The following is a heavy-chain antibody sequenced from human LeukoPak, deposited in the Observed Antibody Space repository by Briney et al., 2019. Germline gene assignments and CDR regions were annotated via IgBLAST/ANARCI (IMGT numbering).Heavy chain of an antibody. CDR2: IYSGGST. V-gene: IGHV3-53*01. CDR3: ARGEGYYDSSGYYPFSQ. CDR1: GLTVSSNY. Sequence: GGSLRLSCAASGLTVSSNYMSWVRQAPGKGLEWVSVIYSGGSTYYADSVKGRFTISRDNSKNTLYLQMNSLRAEDTAVYYCARGEGYYDSSGYYPFSQWGQGTLVTVSS. J-gene: IGHJ4*02. D-gene: IGHD3-22*01.